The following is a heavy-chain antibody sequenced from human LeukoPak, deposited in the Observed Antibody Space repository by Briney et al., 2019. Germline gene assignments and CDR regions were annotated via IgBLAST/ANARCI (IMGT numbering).Heavy chain of an antibody. CDR1: GYTFTSYD. Sequence: ASVKVSCKASGYTFTSYDINWVRQATGQGLEWMGWMNPNSGNTGYAQKFQGRVTITRNTSISTAYMELSSLRSEDTAVYYCARASEDYYDSSGYLDPDAFVIWGQGTMVTVSS. CDR2: MNPNSGNT. CDR3: ARASEDYYDSSGYLDPDAFVI. V-gene: IGHV1-8*03. D-gene: IGHD3-22*01. J-gene: IGHJ3*02.